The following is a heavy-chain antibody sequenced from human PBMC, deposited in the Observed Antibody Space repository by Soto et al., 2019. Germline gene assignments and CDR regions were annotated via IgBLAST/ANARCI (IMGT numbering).Heavy chain of an antibody. V-gene: IGHV4-59*01. CDR1: GGSISSYY. J-gene: IGHJ6*03. CDR2: IYYSGST. Sequence: SETLSLTCTVSGGSISSYYWSWIRQPPGKGLEWIGYIYYSGSTNYNPSLKSRVTISVDTSKNQFSLKLSSVTAADTAVYYCARGRGYYYYMDGWGKGTTVTVSS. D-gene: IGHD3-10*01. CDR3: ARGRGYYYYMDG.